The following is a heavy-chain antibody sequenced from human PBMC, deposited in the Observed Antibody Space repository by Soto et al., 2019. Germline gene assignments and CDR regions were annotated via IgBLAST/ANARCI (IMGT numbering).Heavy chain of an antibody. J-gene: IGHJ4*02. CDR1: GFTFSSYG. CDR3: AKMINDYDFWSGPDY. D-gene: IGHD3-3*01. V-gene: IGHV3-30*18. Sequence: GGSLRLSCAASGFTFSSYGMHWVRQTPGKGLEWVAVISYDGSNKYYTDSVKGRFTISRDNSKNTLYLQMNSLRAEDTAVYYCAKMINDYDFWSGPDYWGQGTLVTVSS. CDR2: ISYDGSNK.